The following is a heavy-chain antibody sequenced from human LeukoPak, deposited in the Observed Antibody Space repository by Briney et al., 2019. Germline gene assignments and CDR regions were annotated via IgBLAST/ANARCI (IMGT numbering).Heavy chain of an antibody. J-gene: IGHJ3*02. CDR2: IYHSGST. Sequence: SSETLSLTCAVPGYSISSGYYWGWIRQPPGKGLEWIGSIYHSGSTYYNPSLKSRVTISVDTSKNQFSLKLSSVTAADTAVYYCARAASGYGFHDAFDIWGQGTMVTVSS. V-gene: IGHV4-38-2*01. CDR3: ARAASGYGFHDAFDI. CDR1: GYSISSGYY. D-gene: IGHD5-18*01.